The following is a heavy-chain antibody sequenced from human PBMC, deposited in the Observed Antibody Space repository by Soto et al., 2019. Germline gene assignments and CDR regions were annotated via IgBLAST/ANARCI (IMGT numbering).Heavy chain of an antibody. V-gene: IGHV3-48*01. CDR3: ARVVNVGSSSLMEFAY. CDR2: ISSSSSTI. D-gene: IGHD6-6*01. J-gene: IGHJ4*01. Sequence: GGSLRLSCAASGFTFSSYSMNWVRQAPGKGLEWVSYISSSSSTIYYADSVKGRFTISRDNAENSLYLQMNSLRAEDTAVYYCARVVNVGSSSLMEFAYWGHGTLVTVSS. CDR1: GFTFSSYS.